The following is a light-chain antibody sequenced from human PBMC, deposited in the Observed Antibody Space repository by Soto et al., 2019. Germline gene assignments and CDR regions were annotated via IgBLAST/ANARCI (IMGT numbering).Light chain of an antibody. V-gene: IGLV1-44*01. Sequence: QAVVTRPPSASGTPGQRVTISCSGSSSNIESNTVNWYQQLPGTAPKLLIYSNNQRPSGVPDRFSGSKSGTSASLAISGLQSADEADYYCAVWDASLNGRVFGTGTKVTVL. CDR1: SSNIESNT. CDR2: SNN. CDR3: AVWDASLNGRV. J-gene: IGLJ1*01.